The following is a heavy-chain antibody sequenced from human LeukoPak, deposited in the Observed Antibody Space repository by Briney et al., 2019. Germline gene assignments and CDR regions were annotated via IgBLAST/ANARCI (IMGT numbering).Heavy chain of an antibody. CDR3: VKDRCDRATCPEV. CDR1: GFTFSSYA. CDR2: ISNNGDSA. J-gene: IGHJ4*02. D-gene: IGHD2-21*01. Sequence: GGSLRLSCAASGFTFSSYAMSWVRQAPGEGLEWVSGISNNGDSAYYADSVKGRFTISRDNPKNTLHLQMSSLRAEDTALYYCVKDRCDRATCPEVWGQGTLVTVSS. V-gene: IGHV3-23*01.